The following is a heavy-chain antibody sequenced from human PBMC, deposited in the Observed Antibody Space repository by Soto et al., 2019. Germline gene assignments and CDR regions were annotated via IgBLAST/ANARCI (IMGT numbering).Heavy chain of an antibody. J-gene: IGHJ4*02. CDR2: ISGSGGST. CDR1: GFTFSSYA. Sequence: EVQLLESGGGLVQPGGSLRLSCAASGFTFSSYAMSWVRQAPGKGLEWVSAISGSGGSTYYADSVKGRFTISRDNTKNTLDLQMEGLKAEGTAAYYSAKDQRVGVPSRLIDYWGQGTLVTVSS. D-gene: IGHD3-22*01. CDR3: AKDQRVGVPSRLIDY. V-gene: IGHV3-23*01.